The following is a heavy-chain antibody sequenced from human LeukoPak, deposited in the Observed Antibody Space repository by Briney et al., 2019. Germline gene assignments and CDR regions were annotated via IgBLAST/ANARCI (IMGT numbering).Heavy chain of an antibody. CDR3: ANDYGDENWFDP. D-gene: IGHD4-17*01. CDR1: GGSISSSSYY. J-gene: IGHJ5*02. Sequence: PSETLSLTCTVSGGSISSSSYYWGWIRQPPGKGLEWIGSIYYSGSTYYNPSLKSRVIISVDTSKNQFSLKLSSVTAADTAVYYCANDYGDENWFDPWGQGTLVTVSS. CDR2: IYYSGST. V-gene: IGHV4-39*01.